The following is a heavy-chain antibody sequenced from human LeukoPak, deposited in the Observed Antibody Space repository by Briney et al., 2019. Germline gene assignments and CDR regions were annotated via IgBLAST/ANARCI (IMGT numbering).Heavy chain of an antibody. CDR3: ARDGEGDEGWDY. CDR1: GVSIRSHY. CDR2: ISYSEST. J-gene: IGHJ4*02. V-gene: IGHV4-59*11. Sequence: PSETLSLTCTVSGVSIRSHYGIWIRQPPGKGLEGIGHISYSESTNYNPSLESRVTISVDTSKNQFSLRLSSVTAADTAVYYCARDGEGDEGWDYWGQGTLVTVSS. D-gene: IGHD7-27*01.